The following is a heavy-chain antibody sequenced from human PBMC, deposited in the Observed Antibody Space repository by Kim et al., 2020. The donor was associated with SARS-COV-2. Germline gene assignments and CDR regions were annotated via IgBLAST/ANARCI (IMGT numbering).Heavy chain of an antibody. CDR1: GGSISSGGYY. D-gene: IGHD3-22*01. Sequence: SETLSLTCTVSGGSISSGGYYWSWIRQHPGKGLEWIGYIYYSGSTYYNPSLKSRVTISVDTSKNQFSLKLSSVTAADTAVDYCARNLGITMIVVVTGWFDPWGQGTLVTVSS. CDR2: IYYSGST. V-gene: IGHV4-31*03. CDR3: ARNLGITMIVVVTGWFDP. J-gene: IGHJ5*02.